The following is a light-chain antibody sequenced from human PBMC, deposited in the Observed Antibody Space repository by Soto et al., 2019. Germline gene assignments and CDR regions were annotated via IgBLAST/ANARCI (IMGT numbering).Light chain of an antibody. CDR1: QSVSSSY. J-gene: IGKJ1*01. Sequence: EIVLTQSPATLSLSPGERATLSCWASQSVSSSYLACYQQKPGLAPRLLIYDASSRATGIPDRISGSGSGTDFTLTSSRLEPEDFTVYCCQQYGSSPTTFGQGTKVDI. V-gene: IGKV3D-20*01. CDR3: QQYGSSPTT. CDR2: DAS.